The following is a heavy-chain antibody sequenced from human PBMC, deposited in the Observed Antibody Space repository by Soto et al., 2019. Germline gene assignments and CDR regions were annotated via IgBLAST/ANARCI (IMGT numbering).Heavy chain of an antibody. CDR3: AKDLGHGGRGAFDI. CDR2: ISYDGSNK. D-gene: IGHD7-27*01. V-gene: IGHV3-30*18. CDR1: GFTFSFYG. Sequence: QVQLVESGGGVVQPGRSLRLSCAASGFTFSFYGMHWVRQAPGKGLEWVAVISYDGSNKYYADSVKGRFTISRDNSKNTLYLQMNSLRAEDTAVYYCAKDLGHGGRGAFDIWGQGTRVTVS. J-gene: IGHJ3*02.